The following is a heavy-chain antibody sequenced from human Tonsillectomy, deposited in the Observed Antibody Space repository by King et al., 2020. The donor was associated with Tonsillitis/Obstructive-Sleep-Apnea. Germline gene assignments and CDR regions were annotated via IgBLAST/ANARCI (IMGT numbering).Heavy chain of an antibody. CDR1: GFTFSSYG. CDR3: ARDAIVATTPAPDY. CDR2: IWYDGSNK. D-gene: IGHD5-12*01. V-gene: IGHV3-33*01. Sequence: VQLVESGGGVVQPGRSLRLSCAASGFTFSSYGMHWVRQAPGKGLEWVAVIWYDGSNKYYADSVKGRFTISRDNSKNTLYLQMNSLRAKDTAVYYCARDAIVATTPAPDYWGQGTLVTVSS. J-gene: IGHJ4*02.